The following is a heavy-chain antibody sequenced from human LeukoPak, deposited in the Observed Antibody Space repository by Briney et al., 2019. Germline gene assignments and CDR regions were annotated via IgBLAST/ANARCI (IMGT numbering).Heavy chain of an antibody. CDR3: ARERVDYYDSSGDAFDI. CDR2: INPSGGST. J-gene: IGHJ3*02. Sequence: VASVTVSFKASGYTFTSYYMHWVRQAPGQGLEWMGIINPSGGSTSYAQKFQGRVTMTRDMSTSTVYMELSSLRSEDTAVYYCARERVDYYDSSGDAFDIWGQGTMVTVSS. V-gene: IGHV1-46*01. CDR1: GYTFTSYY. D-gene: IGHD3-22*01.